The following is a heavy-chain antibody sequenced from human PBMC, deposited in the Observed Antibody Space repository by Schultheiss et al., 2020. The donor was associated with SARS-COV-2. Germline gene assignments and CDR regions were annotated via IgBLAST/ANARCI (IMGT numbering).Heavy chain of an antibody. CDR3: ATDQVSIGTSPTFDY. D-gene: IGHD1-26*01. Sequence: GGSLRLSCAASGFTFSSYEMNWVRQAPGKGLEWLSYISSSGSTIYYADSVKGRFTISRDNAKNSLYLQMNSLTPEDTAVYYCATDQVSIGTSPTFDYWGQGTLVTVSS. V-gene: IGHV3-48*03. J-gene: IGHJ4*02. CDR2: ISSSGSTI. CDR1: GFTFSSYE.